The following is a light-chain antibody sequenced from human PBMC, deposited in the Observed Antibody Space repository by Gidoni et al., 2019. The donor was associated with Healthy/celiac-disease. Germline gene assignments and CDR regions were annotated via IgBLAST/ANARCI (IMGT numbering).Light chain of an antibody. CDR2: DAS. Sequence: EIVLTQSPATLSLSPGERATLSCRASQSVSSYLAWYQQKPGQAPRLLLYDASNRASGIPARISGRGSGKDFTLTSSSLEDEDVAVYYWQQSSKWPFTFGGGTKVEIK. CDR1: QSVSSY. V-gene: IGKV3-11*01. J-gene: IGKJ4*01. CDR3: QQSSKWPFT.